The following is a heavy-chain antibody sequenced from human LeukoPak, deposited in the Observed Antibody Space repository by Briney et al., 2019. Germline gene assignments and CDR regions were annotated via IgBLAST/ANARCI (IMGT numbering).Heavy chain of an antibody. V-gene: IGHV1-18*01. CDR3: ARENYDILTGYHYYYYYNGMDV. Sequence: ASVKVSCKASGYTFTSYGISWVRQAPGQGLEWMGWISAYNGNTNYAQKLQGRVTMTTDTSTSTAYMELRSLRSDDTAVYYCARENYDILTGYHYYYYYNGMDVWGQGTTVTVSS. J-gene: IGHJ6*02. D-gene: IGHD3-9*01. CDR1: GYTFTSYG. CDR2: ISAYNGNT.